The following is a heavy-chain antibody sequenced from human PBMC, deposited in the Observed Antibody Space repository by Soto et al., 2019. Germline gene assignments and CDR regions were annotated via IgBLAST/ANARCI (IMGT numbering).Heavy chain of an antibody. CDR3: ANGRWGGEGVMAEFDY. J-gene: IGHJ4*02. CDR2: ISYDGNNK. Sequence: QVQLVESGGGVVQPGRSLRLSCAASGFTFSSYGMHWVRQAPGKGLEWVAVISYDGNNKYYADSVKGRFTISRDNSKNTLYLQMNSLRAEDTAVYYCANGRWGGEGVMAEFDYWGQGTLVTVSS. CDR1: GFTFSSYG. D-gene: IGHD3-16*01. V-gene: IGHV3-30*18.